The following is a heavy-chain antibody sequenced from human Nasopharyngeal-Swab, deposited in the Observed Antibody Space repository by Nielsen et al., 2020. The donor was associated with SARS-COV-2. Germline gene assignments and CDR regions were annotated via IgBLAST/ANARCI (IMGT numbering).Heavy chain of an antibody. Sequence: WIRQPPGKGLEWIGYIYYSGSTYYNPSLKSRVTLSVDTSKNQFSLKLSSVTAADTAVYYCARVFWGYCSSTSCSNYYYYYYMDVWGKGTTVTVSS. J-gene: IGHJ6*03. D-gene: IGHD2-2*01. CDR2: IYYSGST. V-gene: IGHV4-31*02. CDR3: ARVFWGYCSSTSCSNYYYYYYMDV.